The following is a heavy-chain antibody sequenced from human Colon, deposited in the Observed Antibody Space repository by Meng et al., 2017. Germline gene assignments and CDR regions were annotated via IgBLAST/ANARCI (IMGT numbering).Heavy chain of an antibody. D-gene: IGHD3-22*01. V-gene: IGHV4-4*02. Sequence: QWLLQESGPGLVKPSGTRSLPCAGSGGSISRSDWWSWVRQPPGKGLEWIGETSHSGSTNYSPSLKSRVTISLDKSKNQLSLKLNSVTAADTAVYYCASSDYYRSDYWGQGTLVTVSS. CDR2: TSHSGST. J-gene: IGHJ4*02. CDR1: GGSISRSDW. CDR3: ASSDYYRSDY.